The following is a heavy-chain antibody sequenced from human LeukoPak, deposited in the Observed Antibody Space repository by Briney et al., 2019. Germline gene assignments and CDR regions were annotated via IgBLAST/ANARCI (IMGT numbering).Heavy chain of an antibody. CDR2: IYYSGST. CDR1: GGSISSSSYY. D-gene: IGHD2-21*01. Sequence: SETLSLTCTVSGGSISSSSYYWGWIRQPPGKGLEWIGSIYYSGSTNYNPSLKSRVTISVDTSKNQFSLKLTSVTAADTAVYYCARDLVLGDWGQGTLVTVSS. V-gene: IGHV4-39*02. J-gene: IGHJ4*02. CDR3: ARDLVLGD.